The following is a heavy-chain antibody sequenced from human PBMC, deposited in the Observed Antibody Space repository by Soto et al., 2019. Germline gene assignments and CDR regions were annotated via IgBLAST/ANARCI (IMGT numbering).Heavy chain of an antibody. CDR2: IIPIFGTA. CDR1: RGSFSSYA. V-gene: IGHV1-69*13. CDR3: ARDSLEVPAAYAYYYYGMDV. Sequence: GASVKVSCKASRGSFSSYAISWVCPAPGQGLEWMGGIIPIFGTANYAQKFQGRVTITADESTSTAYMELSSLRSEDTAVYYCARDSLEVPAAYAYYYYGMDVWGQGTTVTVSS. J-gene: IGHJ6*02. D-gene: IGHD2-2*01.